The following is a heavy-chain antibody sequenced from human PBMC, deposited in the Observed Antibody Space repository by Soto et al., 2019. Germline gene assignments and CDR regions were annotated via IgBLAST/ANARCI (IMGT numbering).Heavy chain of an antibody. Sequence: QVQLVESGGGVVQPGRSLRLSCAASGFTFSSYGMHWVRQAPGKGLEWVAVISYDGSNKYYADSVKGRFTISRDNSKNTLYLQMNSLRAEDTAVYYCAKDMREATVTTRGGDFDYWGQGTLVTVSS. J-gene: IGHJ4*02. CDR3: AKDMREATVTTRGGDFDY. V-gene: IGHV3-30*18. D-gene: IGHD4-17*01. CDR2: ISYDGSNK. CDR1: GFTFSSYG.